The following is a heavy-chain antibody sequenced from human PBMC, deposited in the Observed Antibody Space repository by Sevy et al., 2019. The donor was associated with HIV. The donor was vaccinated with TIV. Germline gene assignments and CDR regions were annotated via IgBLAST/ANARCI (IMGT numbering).Heavy chain of an antibody. J-gene: IGHJ4*02. CDR3: ARSSGYSYSDFDY. CDR1: GGSISSNY. V-gene: IGHV4-59*01. D-gene: IGHD5-18*01. CDR2: IYSSGSS. Sequence: SETLSLTCTVSGGSISSNYWSWIRQPPGKGLEWIGYIYSSGSSYNPSLKSRVSISMDTSKNQFSLKLNSVTAADTAVYYCARSSGYSYSDFDYWGQGTLVTVSS.